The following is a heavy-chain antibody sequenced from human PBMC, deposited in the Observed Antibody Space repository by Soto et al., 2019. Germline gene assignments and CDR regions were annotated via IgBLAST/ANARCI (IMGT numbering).Heavy chain of an antibody. D-gene: IGHD2-15*01. CDR3: ARLWGIVVRDADY. Sequence: EVQLVESGGGLVQPGGSLQLSCAASGITFSDSAIHWVRQASGKGLEWLGRITSKATNYATVYAASVQGRFTISRDDSRNTAYRQMNSLKTEDTALYDCARLWGIVVRDADYWGQGTLVTVSS. CDR1: GITFSDSA. V-gene: IGHV3-73*02. J-gene: IGHJ4*02. CDR2: ITSKATNYAT.